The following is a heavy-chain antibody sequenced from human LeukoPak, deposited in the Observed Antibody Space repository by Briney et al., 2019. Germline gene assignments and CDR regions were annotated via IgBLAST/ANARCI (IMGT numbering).Heavy chain of an antibody. CDR1: GFSLSTYW. CDR3: AKFAQRYCSDGSCHPFDY. Sequence: PGGSLRLSCAASGFSLSTYWMHWVRQAPGKGLVWVSRIYRDGSSTTYVDSVRGRFTISRDNSKNTLHLQMNSLRAEDTAAYYCAKFAQRYCSDGSCHPFDYWGQGTLVTVSS. J-gene: IGHJ4*02. D-gene: IGHD2-15*01. CDR2: IYRDGSST. V-gene: IGHV3-74*03.